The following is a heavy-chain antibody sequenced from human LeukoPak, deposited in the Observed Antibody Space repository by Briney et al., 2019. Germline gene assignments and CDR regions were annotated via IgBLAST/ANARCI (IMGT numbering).Heavy chain of an antibody. D-gene: IGHD3-3*01. CDR1: GGTFSSYV. V-gene: IGHV1-69*04. J-gene: IGHJ4*02. Sequence: SVNVSCKASGGTFSSYVISGVRPAPGQGVEWMGRVIPIRDIAHYAQKFEGRVTITADKSTSTAYRELSSLRSEDSAVYYCARDPYYDFWSGYSDYWGQGTLVTVSS. CDR3: ARDPYYDFWSGYSDY. CDR2: VIPIRDIA.